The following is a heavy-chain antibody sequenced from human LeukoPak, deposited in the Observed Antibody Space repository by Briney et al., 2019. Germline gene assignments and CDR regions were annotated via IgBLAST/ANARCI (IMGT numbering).Heavy chain of an antibody. CDR3: AKIPQDSSWYQEDWFDP. Sequence: GGSLRLSCAASGFTFSSYAMHWVRQAPGKGLEYVSAISSNGGSTYYANSVKGRFTISRDNSKNTLYLQMGSLRAEDTAVYYCAKIPQDSSWYQEDWFDPWGQGTLVTVSS. CDR2: ISSNGGST. J-gene: IGHJ5*02. D-gene: IGHD6-13*01. CDR1: GFTFSSYA. V-gene: IGHV3-64*01.